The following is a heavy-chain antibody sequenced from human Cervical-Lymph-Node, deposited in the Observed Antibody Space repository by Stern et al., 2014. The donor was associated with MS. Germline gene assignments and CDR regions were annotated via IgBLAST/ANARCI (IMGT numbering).Heavy chain of an antibody. CDR2: ISYDGSNK. CDR1: GFTFSSYA. D-gene: IGHD3-3*01. Sequence: VQLVESGGGVVQPGRSLRLSCAASGFTFSSYAMHWVRQAPGKGLEWVAVISYDGSNKYYADSVKGRFTISRDNSKNTLYLQMNSLRAEDTAVYYCAREGYYGGSRWYFDRWGRGTLVTVSS. J-gene: IGHJ2*01. V-gene: IGHV3-30*01. CDR3: AREGYYGGSRWYFDR.